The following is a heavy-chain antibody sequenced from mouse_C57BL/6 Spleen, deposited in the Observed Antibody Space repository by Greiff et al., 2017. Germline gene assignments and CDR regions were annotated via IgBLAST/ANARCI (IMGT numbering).Heavy chain of an antibody. CDR1: GFNIKNTY. J-gene: IGHJ4*01. Sequence: VQLQQSVAELVRPGASVKLSCTASGFNIKNTYMHWVKQRPEQGLEWIGRIDPANGNTKYAPKFQGKATITADTSSNTAYLQLGSLTSEDTAIYYCARYYYGSSYDYCAMDYWGQGTSVTVSS. CDR3: ARYYYGSSYDYCAMDY. D-gene: IGHD1-1*01. CDR2: IDPANGNT. V-gene: IGHV14-3*01.